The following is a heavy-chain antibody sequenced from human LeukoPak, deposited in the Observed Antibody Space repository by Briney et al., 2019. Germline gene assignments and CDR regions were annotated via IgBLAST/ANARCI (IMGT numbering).Heavy chain of an antibody. Sequence: SETLSLTCTVSGGSISSSSYYWGWIRQPPGKGLEWIGSIYYSGSTYYNPSLKSRVTISVDTSKNQFSLKLSSVTAADTAVYYCAGLVVASLIDYWGQGTLVTVSS. CDR3: AGLVVASLIDY. J-gene: IGHJ4*02. D-gene: IGHD3-22*01. CDR2: IYYSGST. V-gene: IGHV4-39*01. CDR1: GGSISSSSYY.